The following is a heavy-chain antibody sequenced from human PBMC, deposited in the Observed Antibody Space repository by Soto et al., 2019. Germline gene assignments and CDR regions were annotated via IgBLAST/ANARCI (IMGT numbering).Heavy chain of an antibody. CDR2: VIPVFRTA. D-gene: IGHD6-19*01. V-gene: IGHV1-69*12. CDR1: GGTFSNSP. CDR3: AISRFGVVGTDDDYGVDL. Sequence: QVQLVQSGAEVKKPGSSVKVSCKSSGGTFSNSPISWVRQAPGQGLEWVGGVIPVFRTANYAPKFQGRVTITGDEXTXTXXRELSGRRSGATAVYYGAISRFGVVGTDDDYGVDLWGQRTTVTVSS. J-gene: IGHJ6*02.